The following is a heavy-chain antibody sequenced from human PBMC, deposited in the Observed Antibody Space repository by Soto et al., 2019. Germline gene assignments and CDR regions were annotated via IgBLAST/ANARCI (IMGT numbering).Heavy chain of an antibody. CDR1: GDSISSGSYY. CDR3: ARNPWRVARFDY. J-gene: IGHJ4*02. CDR2: IYFRGNT. Sequence: QVQLQESGPGLVKPSQTLSLICTVSGDSISSGSYYWSWIRQHPGKGLEWIGYIYFRGNTYYIPSLKSRATISVDTSNNHFSLKLTSVIAADTGVYFCARNPWRVARFDYWGQGILVTVSS. V-gene: IGHV4-31*03. D-gene: IGHD5-12*01.